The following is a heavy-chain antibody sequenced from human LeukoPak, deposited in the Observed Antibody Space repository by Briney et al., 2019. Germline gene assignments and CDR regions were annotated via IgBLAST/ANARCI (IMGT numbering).Heavy chain of an antibody. V-gene: IGHV1-8*02. CDR1: GGTFSSYA. D-gene: IGHD6-19*01. CDR2: MNPNSGNT. CDR3: ARGQYSSGWDDNAFDI. J-gene: IGHJ3*02. Sequence: ASVKVSCKASGGTFSSYAISWVRQATGQGLEWMGWMNPNSGNTGYAQKFQGRVTMTRNTSISTAYMELSSLRSEDTAVYYCARGQYSSGWDDNAFDIWGQGTMVTVSS.